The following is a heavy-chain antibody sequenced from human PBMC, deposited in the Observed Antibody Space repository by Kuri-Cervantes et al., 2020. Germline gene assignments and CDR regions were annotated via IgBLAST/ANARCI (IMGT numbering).Heavy chain of an antibody. J-gene: IGHJ4*02. D-gene: IGHD5-12*01. CDR1: GYSISSGYY. CDR3: GSMFSGYAYVDH. CDR2: IYHSGST. Sequence: SETLSLTCSVSGYSISSGYYWGWVRQPPGKGLEWIGTIYHSGSTNYNPSLKSRVTISVDTSKNQFSLKLSSVTAADTAVYYCGSMFSGYAYVDHWGQGTPVTVSS. V-gene: IGHV4-38-2*01.